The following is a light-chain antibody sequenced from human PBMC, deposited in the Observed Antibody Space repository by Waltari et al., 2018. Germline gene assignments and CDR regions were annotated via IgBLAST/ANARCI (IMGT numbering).Light chain of an antibody. CDR1: QSILFSSNKKNY. Sequence: IVMTQSTDSLAVSLVERDNISCKSSQSILFSSNKKNYLAWYRQRPGHTPKVLIYWASTREAGVPDRFCGSGFGTDFTLTISSLQAEDVAVYYCQQYYTTPGTFGQGTKVEIK. V-gene: IGKV4-1*01. J-gene: IGKJ1*01. CDR3: QQYYTTPGT. CDR2: WAS.